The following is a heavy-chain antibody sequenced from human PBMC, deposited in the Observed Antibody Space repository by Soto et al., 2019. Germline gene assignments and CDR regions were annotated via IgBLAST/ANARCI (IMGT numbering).Heavy chain of an antibody. CDR2: MSGSRGYT. V-gene: IGHV3-23*01. CDR1: GFTFSTHV. Sequence: EVQLLESGGGLVQPGGSLRLSCAASGFTFSTHVMSWVRQAPGKGLEWVSAMSGSRGYTYYADSVKGRFTISRDNSTNALYLHMHSLRAADTAVWYCANITCSITNYYVVSGAGADFDSWGQGTLVIVSS. D-gene: IGHD2-2*01. CDR3: ANITCSITNYYVVSGAGADFDS. J-gene: IGHJ4*02.